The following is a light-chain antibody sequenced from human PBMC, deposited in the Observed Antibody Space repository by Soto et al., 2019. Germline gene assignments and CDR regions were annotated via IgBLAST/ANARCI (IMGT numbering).Light chain of an antibody. V-gene: IGKV3-20*01. Sequence: EIVLTQSPGTLSLSPGERATLSCRASQSVSSSYLAWYQQKPGQAPGLLIYGASSRATGIPDRFSGSGSGTDFTLTISSLEPEDFAVYYCQQYGSSLLFTFGPGTKVDIK. CDR1: QSVSSSY. CDR2: GAS. CDR3: QQYGSSLLFT. J-gene: IGKJ3*01.